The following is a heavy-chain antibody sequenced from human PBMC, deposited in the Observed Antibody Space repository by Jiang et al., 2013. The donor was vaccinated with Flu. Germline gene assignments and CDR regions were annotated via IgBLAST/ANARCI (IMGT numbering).Heavy chain of an antibody. Sequence: GLVQPGRSLRLSCAASGFTFHEYGMHWVRQAPGKGLEWVSGISWNSGTIGYADSVKGRFTISRDNANNSLYLRLNSLRPEDTAFYYCAKAYSTSWSGAFDVWGQGTMVTVSS. CDR1: GFTFHEYG. CDR3: AKAYSTSWSGAFDV. D-gene: IGHD6-13*01. J-gene: IGHJ3*01. CDR2: ISWNSGTI. V-gene: IGHV3-9*01.